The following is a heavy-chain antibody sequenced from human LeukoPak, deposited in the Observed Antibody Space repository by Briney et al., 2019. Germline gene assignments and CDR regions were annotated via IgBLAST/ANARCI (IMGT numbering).Heavy chain of an antibody. Sequence: GALRLSCAASGFTFSSYGMHWVRQAPGKGLEWVAFIRYDGSNKYYADSVKGRFTISRDNSKNTLYLEVISLTAEDTAVYYCAKDDAWLRFGEWSQGTLVTVSS. D-gene: IGHD3-10*01. J-gene: IGHJ4*02. CDR3: AKDDAWLRFGE. V-gene: IGHV3-30*02. CDR1: GFTFSSYG. CDR2: IRYDGSNK.